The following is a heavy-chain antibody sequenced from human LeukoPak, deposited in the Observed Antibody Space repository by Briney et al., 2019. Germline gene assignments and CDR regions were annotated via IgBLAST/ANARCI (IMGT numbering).Heavy chain of an antibody. D-gene: IGHD1-26*01. V-gene: IGHV4-39*01. CDR1: GGSISSSNYY. CDR3: AHFKGGSFDF. CDR2: IYYSGNT. J-gene: IGHJ3*01. Sequence: SETLSLTCTVSGGSISSSNYYWGWIRQPPGKGLEWIGSIYYSGNTYYNPSLKSRVTMSVDTSKNQFSLKLTSVTAADTAVYYCAHFKGGSFDFWGEGTMVTVSS.